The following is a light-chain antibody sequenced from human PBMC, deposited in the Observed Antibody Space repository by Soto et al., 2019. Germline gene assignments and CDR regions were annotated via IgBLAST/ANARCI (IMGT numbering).Light chain of an antibody. J-gene: IGLJ2*01. CDR3: SSYTGSSTLVV. Sequence: QSALTQPASVSGSPGQSITISCTGTSSDVGFYNYVSWYQQYPGKAPKLMIYDVTNRPSGVSNRFSGSKSGNTASLTISGLQTEDEANYYCSSYTGSSTLVVFGGGTKLTVL. CDR2: DVT. CDR1: SSDVGFYNY. V-gene: IGLV2-14*01.